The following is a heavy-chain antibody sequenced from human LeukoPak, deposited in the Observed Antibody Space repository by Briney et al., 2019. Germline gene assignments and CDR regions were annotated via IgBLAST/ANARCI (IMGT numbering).Heavy chain of an antibody. D-gene: IGHD3-9*01. J-gene: IGHJ4*02. Sequence: ASVKVSCKASGYTFTSYDINWVRQATGQGLEWMGWRNPNSGNTGYAQKFQGRVTMTRNTSISTAYMELSSLRSEDTAVYYCASMGLRYFDWVLDYWGQGTLVTVSS. CDR3: ASMGLRYFDWVLDY. CDR1: GYTFTSYD. CDR2: RNPNSGNT. V-gene: IGHV1-8*01.